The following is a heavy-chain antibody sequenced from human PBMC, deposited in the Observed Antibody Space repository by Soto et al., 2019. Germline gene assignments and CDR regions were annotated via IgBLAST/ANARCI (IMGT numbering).Heavy chain of an antibody. J-gene: IGHJ4*02. Sequence: EVQLLESGGGLVQPGGSLRLSCAASGFTFSSYAMSWVRQAPGKGLEWVSAISGSGGSTYYADSVKGRFTISRDNSKNTLYLQMNSLRAEDTAVYYCAKDSEYYYDSSGYYFDYWGQGTLVTVSS. CDR3: AKDSEYYYDSSGYYFDY. CDR1: GFTFSSYA. CDR2: ISGSGGST. D-gene: IGHD3-22*01. V-gene: IGHV3-23*01.